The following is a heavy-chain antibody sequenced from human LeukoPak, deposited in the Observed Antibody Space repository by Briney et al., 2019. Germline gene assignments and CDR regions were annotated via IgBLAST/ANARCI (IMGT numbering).Heavy chain of an antibody. V-gene: IGHV1-69*05. Sequence: ASVKVSCKASGGTFSSYAISWVRQAPGQGLEWMGRIITNFGTANHAQKFQGRVTFTTDESTSTAYRELSSLRSEDTAVYYCARAYAGGYSVWGQGTLVTVSS. CDR1: GGTFSSYA. CDR2: IITNFGTA. D-gene: IGHD2-2*01. CDR3: ARAYAGGYSV. J-gene: IGHJ4*02.